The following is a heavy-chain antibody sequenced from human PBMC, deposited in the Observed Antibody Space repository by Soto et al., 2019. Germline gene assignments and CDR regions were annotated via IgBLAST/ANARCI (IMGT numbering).Heavy chain of an antibody. Sequence: SETLSLTCTVSGDSVRSGNYYWRWIRQPPGKGLEWIGFIAYTGTTHYNPSLKSRITISVDMSKNQFSLKLNSVTAADSGVYYCARLLVPDQHLDYWGQGTLVTVSS. J-gene: IGHJ4*02. CDR2: IAYTGTT. V-gene: IGHV4-61*01. D-gene: IGHD2-2*01. CDR3: ARLLVPDQHLDY. CDR1: GDSVRSGNYY.